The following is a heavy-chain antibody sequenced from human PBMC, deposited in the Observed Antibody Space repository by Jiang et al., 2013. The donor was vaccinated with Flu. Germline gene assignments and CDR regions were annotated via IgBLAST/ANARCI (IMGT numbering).Heavy chain of an antibody. V-gene: IGHV3-30-3*01. CDR1: GFTFSRFA. CDR2: ISNGGSDK. J-gene: IGHJ4*02. D-gene: IGHD4-17*01. CDR3: ARWYDYGVLKGFDY. Sequence: QLLESGGGVVQPGRSLRLSCAASGFTFSRFALHWVRQAPGKGLEWVALISNGGSDKYYADSVKGRFTVSRDNSNNTLFLQMNSLRAEDTAVYFCARWYDYGVLKGFDYWGQGTLVSVS.